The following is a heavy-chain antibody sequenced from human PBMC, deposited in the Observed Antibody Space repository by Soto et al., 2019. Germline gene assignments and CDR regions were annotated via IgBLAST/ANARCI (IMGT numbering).Heavy chain of an antibody. CDR1: GYTFTSYG. Sequence: QVQLVQSGAEVKKPGASVKVSCKASGYTFTSYGISWVRQAPGQGLEWMGWISAYNGNTNYAQKLQGRLTVTTDTSTSTAYIELRSLRSDDTAVYYCARVLPDSSCWSHFDYWGQGTLVTVSS. CDR2: ISAYNGNT. CDR3: ARVLPDSSCWSHFDY. J-gene: IGHJ4*02. D-gene: IGHD6-13*01. V-gene: IGHV1-18*01.